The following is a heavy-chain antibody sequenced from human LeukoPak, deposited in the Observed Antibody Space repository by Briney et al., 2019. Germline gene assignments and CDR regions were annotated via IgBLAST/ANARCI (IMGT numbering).Heavy chain of an antibody. D-gene: IGHD5-12*01. CDR1: GFTFSSYA. CDR3: ARERPPRRGYSGYDYDY. V-gene: IGHV3-23*01. Sequence: GGSLRLSCAASGFTFSSYAMSWVRQAPGKGLEWVSAISGSGGSTYYADSVKGRFTISRDDSKNTVYLQMNSLRPGDTAVYFCARERPPRRGYSGYDYDYWGQGTQVSV. CDR2: ISGSGGST. J-gene: IGHJ4*02.